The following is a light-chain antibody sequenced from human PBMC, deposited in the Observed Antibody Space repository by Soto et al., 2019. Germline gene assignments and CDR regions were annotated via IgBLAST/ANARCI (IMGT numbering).Light chain of an antibody. CDR1: RSVHNN. CDR2: GVS. CDR3: QQYDDWPRT. Sequence: EIVMTQSPATLSVSPGERATLSCRASRSVHNNLAWYQQKRGQAPRLLIHGVSSRATGIPARFSGSASANEFTLTIRSLQSEAFAVYYCQQYDDWPRTLGQGNTV. J-gene: IGKJ1*01. V-gene: IGKV3-15*01.